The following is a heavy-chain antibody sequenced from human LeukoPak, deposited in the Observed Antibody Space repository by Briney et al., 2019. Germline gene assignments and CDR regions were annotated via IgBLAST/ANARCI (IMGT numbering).Heavy chain of an antibody. CDR2: IYSTGST. Sequence: SETLSLTCTVSGGSISSYYWSWIRQPAGKGLEWIGRIYSTGSTSYNPSLKSRVTMSVDASKNQFSLRLRSVTAADTAVYYCARQIASAGTAGFDFWGQGALVTVSS. CDR3: ARQIASAGTAGFDF. V-gene: IGHV4-4*07. J-gene: IGHJ4*02. CDR1: GGSISSYY. D-gene: IGHD6-13*01.